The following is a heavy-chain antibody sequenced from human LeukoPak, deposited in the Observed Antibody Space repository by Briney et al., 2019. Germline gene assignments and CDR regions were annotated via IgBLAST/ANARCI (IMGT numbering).Heavy chain of an antibody. CDR1: GDSISGSTYF. V-gene: IGHV4-39*01. Sequence: PSETLSLTCSVSGDSISGSTYFWGWIRQPPGQGLEWIGSVYYTGGSHTNPSVKSRVTISVDTSKNQFSLRLNSVTAADMAVYYCATYSSSWSRGYFQHWGQGTLVTVSS. D-gene: IGHD6-13*01. J-gene: IGHJ1*01. CDR2: VYYTGGS. CDR3: ATYSSSWSRGYFQH.